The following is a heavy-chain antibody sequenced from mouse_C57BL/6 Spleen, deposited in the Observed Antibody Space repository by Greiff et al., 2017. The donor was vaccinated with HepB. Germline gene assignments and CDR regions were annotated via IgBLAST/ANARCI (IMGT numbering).Heavy chain of an antibody. CDR2: IYPGDGDT. D-gene: IGHD1-1*01. CDR3: ARDTTVVAHYYAMDY. J-gene: IGHJ4*01. CDR1: GYAFSSSW. Sequence: QVQLKQSGPELVKPGASVKISCKASGYAFSSSWMNWVKQRPGKGLEWIGRIYPGDGDTNYNGKFKGKATLTADKSSSTAYMQLSSLTSEDSAVYFCARDTTVVAHYYAMDYWGHGTSVTVSS. V-gene: IGHV1-82*01.